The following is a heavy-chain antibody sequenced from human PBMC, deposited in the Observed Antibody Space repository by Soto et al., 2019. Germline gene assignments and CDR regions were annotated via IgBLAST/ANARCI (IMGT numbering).Heavy chain of an antibody. V-gene: IGHV3-21*01. J-gene: IGHJ5*02. CDR2: ISSSSSYI. Sequence: GGSLRLSCAASGFTFSSYSMNWVRQAPGKGLEWVSSISSSSSYIHYADSVRDRFTISRDNAKNSVYLQMDSLRVEDTAVYYCAREGALKPFSSWGQGALVTVSS. CDR3: AREGALKPFSS. CDR1: GFTFSSYS.